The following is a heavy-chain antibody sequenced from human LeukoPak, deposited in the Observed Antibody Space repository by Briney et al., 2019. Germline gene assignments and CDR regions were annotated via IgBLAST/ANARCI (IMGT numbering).Heavy chain of an antibody. D-gene: IGHD3-3*01. V-gene: IGHV5-51*01. Sequence: GESLKISCKSSGYRFTDYWIGWVRQMPGKGLEWMGLIYVDDSDARYSPSFQGQVTFSADTSNRIIYLQWNTLKASDTAIYYCARSRLPIFGNRVSGVDYWGQGTLVTVSS. CDR1: GYRFTDYW. J-gene: IGHJ4*02. CDR3: ARSRLPIFGNRVSGVDY. CDR2: IYVDDSDA.